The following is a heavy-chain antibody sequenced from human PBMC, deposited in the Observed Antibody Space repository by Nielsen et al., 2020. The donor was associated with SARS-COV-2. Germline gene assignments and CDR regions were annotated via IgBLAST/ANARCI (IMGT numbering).Heavy chain of an antibody. CDR1: GFTVSSNY. V-gene: IGHV3-53*01. J-gene: IGHJ4*02. D-gene: IGHD6-6*01. CDR2: IYSGGST. CDR3: ARRSSSASSPALDY. Sequence: GESLKISCAASGFTVSSNYMSWVRQAPGKGLEWVSVIYSGGSTYYADSVKGRFTISRDNSKNTLYLQMNSLRAEDTAVYYCARRSSSASSPALDYWGQGTLVTVSS.